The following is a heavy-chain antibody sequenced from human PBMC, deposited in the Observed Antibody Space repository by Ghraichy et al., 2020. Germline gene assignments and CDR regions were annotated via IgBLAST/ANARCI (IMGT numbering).Heavy chain of an antibody. CDR1: GGSISSYY. J-gene: IGHJ6*02. D-gene: IGHD1-26*01. CDR3: ARDGGGSYGGMDV. V-gene: IGHV4-59*01. CDR2: IYYSGST. Sequence: SQTLSLTCTVSGGSISSYYWSWIRQPPGKGLEWIGYIYYSGSTNYNPSLKSRVTISVDTSKNQFSLKLSSVTAADTAVYYCARDGGGSYGGMDVWGQGTTVTVSS.